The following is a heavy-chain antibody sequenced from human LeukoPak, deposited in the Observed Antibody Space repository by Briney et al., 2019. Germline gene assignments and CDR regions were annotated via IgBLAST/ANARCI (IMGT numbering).Heavy chain of an antibody. CDR3: ARGDCSGGSCYLDALDI. CDR1: GYTFTVYY. Sequence: ASVTVSCTASGYTFTVYYMHWVRQAPGQGLEWMGWINPNSGGTNYAQKFQGRVTMTRDTSISTAYMELSRLRSDDTDEYYCARGDCSGGSCYLDALDIWGQGTMVTVSS. V-gene: IGHV1-2*02. CDR2: INPNSGGT. J-gene: IGHJ3*02. D-gene: IGHD2-15*01.